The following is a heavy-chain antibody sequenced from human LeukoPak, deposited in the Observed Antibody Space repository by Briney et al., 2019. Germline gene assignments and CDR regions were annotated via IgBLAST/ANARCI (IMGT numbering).Heavy chain of an antibody. CDR1: GGSISSSSYY. CDR2: IYYSVST. J-gene: IGHJ6*03. V-gene: IGHV4-39*07. CDR3: ASSIAVAGTLYYYMDV. Sequence: SETLSLTCTVSGGSISSSSYYWGWIRQPPGKGLEGIGSIYYSVSTYYNPSLKSRVTISVDTSKNQFSLKLSSVTAADTAVYYCASSIAVAGTLYYYMDVWGKGTTVTISS. D-gene: IGHD6-19*01.